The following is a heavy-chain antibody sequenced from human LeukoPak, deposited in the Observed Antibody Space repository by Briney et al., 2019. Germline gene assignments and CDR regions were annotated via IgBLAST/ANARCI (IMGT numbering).Heavy chain of an antibody. Sequence: GESLKISCAASGFTFSSYWMHWVRQAPGKGLVWVSRINSDGSSTSYADSVKGRFTISRDNAKNTLYLQMNSLRAEDTAVYYCASHSYYDRTPLDYWGQGTLVTVSS. CDR2: INSDGSST. CDR1: GFTFSSYW. V-gene: IGHV3-74*01. D-gene: IGHD3-22*01. CDR3: ASHSYYDRTPLDY. J-gene: IGHJ4*02.